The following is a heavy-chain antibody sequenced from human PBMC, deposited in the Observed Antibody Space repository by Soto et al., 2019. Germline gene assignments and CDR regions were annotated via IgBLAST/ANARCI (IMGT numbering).Heavy chain of an antibody. J-gene: IGHJ3*02. D-gene: IGHD4-17*01. CDR1: GGSISSGGYY. Sequence: QVQLQESGPGLVKPSQTLSLTCTVSGGSISSGGYYWSWIRQHPGKGLEWIGYIYYRGSTYYNPSLKSRVTISVVPSKNQFFLKLRSVTASDTAVYYCARDRPYGDYSWGVSAFGIWGQGTMVTVSS. CDR2: IYYRGST. V-gene: IGHV4-31*03. CDR3: ARDRPYGDYSWGVSAFGI.